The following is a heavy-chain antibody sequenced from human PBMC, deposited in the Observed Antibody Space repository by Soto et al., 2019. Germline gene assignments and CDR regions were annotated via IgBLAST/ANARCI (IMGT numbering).Heavy chain of an antibody. J-gene: IGHJ6*03. Sequence: QVQLQESGPGLVKPSETLSLTCTVSGGSISSYYWSWIRQPPGKGLEWIGYIYYSGSTNYNPSLKSRVTISVDTSKNQFSLKLSSVTAADTAVYYCARHDNSNPGYYYYYMDVWGKGTTVTVSS. CDR2: IYYSGST. CDR3: ARHDNSNPGYYYYYMDV. CDR1: GGSISSYY. D-gene: IGHD4-4*01. V-gene: IGHV4-59*08.